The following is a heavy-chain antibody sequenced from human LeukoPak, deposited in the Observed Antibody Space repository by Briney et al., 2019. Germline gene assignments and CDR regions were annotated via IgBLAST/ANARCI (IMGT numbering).Heavy chain of an antibody. CDR3: ARDGADFWSGYYTTDAFDF. J-gene: IGHJ3*01. V-gene: IGHV1-24*01. D-gene: IGHD3-3*01. Sequence: ASVKVSCKVSGYTLTELSMHWVQQAPGKGLEWMGGFDPEDGETIYAQKFQGRVTMTEDTSTDTAYMELSSLRSDDTAVYYCARDGADFWSGYYTTDAFDFWGQGTMVTVSS. CDR2: FDPEDGET. CDR1: GYTLTELS.